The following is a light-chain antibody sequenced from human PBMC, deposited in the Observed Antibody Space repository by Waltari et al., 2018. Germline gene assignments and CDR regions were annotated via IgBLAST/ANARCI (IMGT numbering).Light chain of an antibody. CDR1: QSVSSSY. Sequence: VLTHSPGTLSLPPVERAALPCTASQSVSSSYLDWYQQKPGQAPRLLIYGASIRATGIPDRFSGSWAGADFTLTISRLEPEDFAVYYCQQYGSSPFTFGPGTKVDI. CDR2: GAS. CDR3: QQYGSSPFT. V-gene: IGKV3-20*01. J-gene: IGKJ3*01.